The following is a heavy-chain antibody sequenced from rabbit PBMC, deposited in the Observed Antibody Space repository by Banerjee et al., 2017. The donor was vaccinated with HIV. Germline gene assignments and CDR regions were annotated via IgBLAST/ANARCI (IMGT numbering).Heavy chain of an antibody. CDR1: GFSFNSNYW. CDR2: IYVGDSSGST. CDR3: ARMGTKSTGYYFNL. Sequence: QQQLEESGGGLVKPGASLTLTCKASGFSFNSNYWICWVRQAPGKGLEWIASIYVGDSSGSTYYASWAKGRFTISKTSSTTVTLQMTSLTAADTATYFCARMGTKSTGYYFNLWGQGTLVTVS. D-gene: IGHD1-1*01. J-gene: IGHJ4*01. V-gene: IGHV1S45*01.